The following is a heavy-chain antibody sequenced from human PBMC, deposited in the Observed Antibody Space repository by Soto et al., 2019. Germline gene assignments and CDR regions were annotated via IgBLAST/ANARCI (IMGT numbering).Heavy chain of an antibody. D-gene: IGHD4-17*01. J-gene: IGHJ4*02. CDR1: GGTFSSYT. Sequence: ASVKVSCKASGGTFSSYTISWVRQAPGQGLEWMGRIIPILGIANYAQKFQGRVTITADKTTSTAYMELSSLRSEDTAVYYCARNALDYGDYVRDYWGQGTLVTVSS. CDR2: IIPILGIA. CDR3: ARNALDYGDYVRDY. V-gene: IGHV1-69*02.